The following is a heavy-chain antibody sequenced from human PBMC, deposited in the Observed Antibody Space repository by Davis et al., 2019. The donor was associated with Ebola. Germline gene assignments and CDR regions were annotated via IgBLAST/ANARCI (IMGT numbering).Heavy chain of an antibody. CDR3: ASLHDSGYVSDY. V-gene: IGHV3-7*01. D-gene: IGHD5-12*01. Sequence: PGGSLRLSCAASAFTFSSYWLTWVRQAPGKGLEWVASVRQDGSETHYVDSVKGRFTISRDNAKQLNGLRGEDTAVYYCASLHDSGYVSDYWGQGTLVTVSS. CDR1: AFTFSSYW. J-gene: IGHJ4*02. CDR2: VRQDGSET.